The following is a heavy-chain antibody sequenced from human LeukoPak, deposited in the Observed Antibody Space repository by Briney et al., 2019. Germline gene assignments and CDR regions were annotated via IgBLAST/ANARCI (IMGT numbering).Heavy chain of an antibody. D-gene: IGHD1-20*01. CDR3: ARVQYNWNVADY. J-gene: IGHJ4*02. Sequence: ASLKVSCKPSVYTFTSYGIRWGRQAPGQGLGWMGWIYPNSGGTNSTQKFQGRVTMSRDTSISTAYMELSRLRSDDTAVYYCARVQYNWNVADYWGQGTLVTVSS. CDR1: VYTFTSYG. V-gene: IGHV1-2*02. CDR2: IYPNSGGT.